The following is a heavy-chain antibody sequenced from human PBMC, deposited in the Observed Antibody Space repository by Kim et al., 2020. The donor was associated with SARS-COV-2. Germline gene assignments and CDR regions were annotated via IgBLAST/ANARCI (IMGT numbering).Heavy chain of an antibody. CDR3: ARIRIVGTGIAARYYYYGMDV. J-gene: IGHJ6*02. CDR1: GDSVSSNSAA. D-gene: IGHD6-6*01. V-gene: IGHV6-1*01. Sequence: SQTLSLTCAISGDSVSSNSAAWNWIRQSPSRGLEWLGRTYYRSKWYNDYAVSVKSRITINPDTSKNQFSLQLNSVTPEDTAVYYCARIRIVGTGIAARYYYYGMDVWGQGTTVTVSS. CDR2: TYYRSKWYN.